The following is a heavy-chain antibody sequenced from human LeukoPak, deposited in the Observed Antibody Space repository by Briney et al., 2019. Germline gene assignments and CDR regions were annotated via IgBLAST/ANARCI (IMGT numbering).Heavy chain of an antibody. CDR1: GGSFSSSSYY. V-gene: IGHV4-39*07. CDR2: IYYSGST. D-gene: IGHD3-22*01. J-gene: IGHJ3*02. CDR3: ARTYDSSGYHHDAFDI. Sequence: PSETLSLTCTVSGGSFSSSSYYWGWIRQPPGKGLEWIGSIYYSGSTYYNPSLKSRVTISVDTSKNQFSLKLSSVTAADTAVYYCARTYDSSGYHHDAFDIWGQGTMVTVSS.